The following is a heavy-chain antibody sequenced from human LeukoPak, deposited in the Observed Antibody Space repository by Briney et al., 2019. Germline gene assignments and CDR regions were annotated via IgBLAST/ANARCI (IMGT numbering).Heavy chain of an antibody. Sequence: GGSLRLSCAASGFTFSSYGMHWVRQAPGKGLEWVAFIRYDGSNKYYADSVKGRFTISRDHSKNTLYLQMNSLRAEDTAVYYCAKDTTPPKAGFDPWGQGTLVTVSS. CDR2: IRYDGSNK. CDR3: AKDTTPPKAGFDP. V-gene: IGHV3-30*02. J-gene: IGHJ5*02. CDR1: GFTFSSYG. D-gene: IGHD1-14*01.